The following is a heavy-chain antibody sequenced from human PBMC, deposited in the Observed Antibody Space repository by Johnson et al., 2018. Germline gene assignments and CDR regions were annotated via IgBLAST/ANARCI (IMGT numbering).Heavy chain of an antibody. CDR2: IIPIFGTA. D-gene: IGHD3-22*01. J-gene: IGHJ3*02. Sequence: QVQLVQSGAEVKKPGSSVKVSCKASGGTFSSYAISWVRQAPGQGLEWMGGIIPIFGTANYAQKFQGRVTITADESTSTAYMELSSLGSEDTAVYYCARRYYDSSGYYYPRRIDACDIWGQGTMVTVSS. V-gene: IGHV1-69*12. CDR1: GGTFSSYA. CDR3: ARRYYDSSGYYYPRRIDACDI.